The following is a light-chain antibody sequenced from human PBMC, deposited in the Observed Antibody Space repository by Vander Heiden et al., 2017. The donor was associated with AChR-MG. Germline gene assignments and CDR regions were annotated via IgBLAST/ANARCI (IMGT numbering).Light chain of an antibody. J-gene: IGKJ2*01. Sequence: DVVMAQSPLPLPVTLRPPAATSCRSGPSPVHSDGSTYINWFQQRPGQSPRRLIYRISNRDSGIPDRFSGSGSGTDFTLKISRVEAEDVAVYYCKQSGLWPYTFGQGTKLEIK. CDR3: KQSGLWPYT. V-gene: IGKV2-30*02. CDR1: PSPVHSDGSTY. CDR2: RIS.